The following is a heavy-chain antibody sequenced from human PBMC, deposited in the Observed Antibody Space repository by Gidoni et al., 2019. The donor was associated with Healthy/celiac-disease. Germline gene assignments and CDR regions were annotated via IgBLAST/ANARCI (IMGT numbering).Heavy chain of an antibody. CDR1: GYTFTSYY. J-gene: IGHJ4*02. D-gene: IGHD6-13*01. CDR2: IKPSGGST. Sequence: QVQLVQSGAEVKKPGASVKVSCKASGYTFTSYYMHWVRQDPGQGLEWMGIIKPSGGSTSYAQKCKGRVTMTRETSTSTVYMGLSSLRSEDTAVYYCARASITGYSSSWYGTIDYWGQGTLVTVSS. V-gene: IGHV1-46*03. CDR3: ARASITGYSSSWYGTIDY.